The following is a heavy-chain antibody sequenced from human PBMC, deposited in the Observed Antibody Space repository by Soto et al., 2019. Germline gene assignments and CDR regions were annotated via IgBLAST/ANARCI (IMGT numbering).Heavy chain of an antibody. D-gene: IGHD6-6*01. CDR3: AKGADLRSSSYEL. CDR2: LTNSGGVT. CDR1: GFTFSTYA. Sequence: PGGSLRLSCAASGFTFSTYAMNWVRQTPGKGLEWVSALTNSGGVTYYADSVKGRFTISRDNSKNTLYLQMNNLRAEDTALYYCAKGADLRSSSYELRGQRSLDTLSS. V-gene: IGHV3-23*01. J-gene: IGHJ4*02.